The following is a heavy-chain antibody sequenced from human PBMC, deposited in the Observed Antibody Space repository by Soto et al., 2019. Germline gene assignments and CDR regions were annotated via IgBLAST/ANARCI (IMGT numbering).Heavy chain of an antibody. D-gene: IGHD3-22*01. CDR2: IIPMFGTS. V-gene: IGHV1-69*01. J-gene: IGHJ4*02. Sequence: QVLLVQSGAEVRKPGSSVKVSCTSSRGTFSTFAISWVRQGPGHGLEWVGGIIPMFGTSNCAQKFQGRVKIKADESTGTSYMELFRLTSEDTAIYYCERHTQYQRDTSGYHQSCFDDWGQGTLVSLSS. CDR3: ERHTQYQRDTSGYHQSCFDD. CDR1: RGTFSTFA.